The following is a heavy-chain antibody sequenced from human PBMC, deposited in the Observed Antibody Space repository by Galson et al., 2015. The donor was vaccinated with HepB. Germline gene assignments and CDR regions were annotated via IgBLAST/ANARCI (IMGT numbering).Heavy chain of an antibody. V-gene: IGHV1-18*01. J-gene: IGHJ4*02. CDR3: ARTDFWSGYTIDY. CDR2: ISAYNGNT. CDR1: GYTFSNYG. Sequence: VKVSCKASGYTFSNYGASWVRQAPGQGLEWMGWISAYNGNTNYAQKLQGRVTMTTDTSTSTAYMELRSLRSDDTALYYCARTDFWSGYTIDYWGQGTLVTVSS. D-gene: IGHD3-3*01.